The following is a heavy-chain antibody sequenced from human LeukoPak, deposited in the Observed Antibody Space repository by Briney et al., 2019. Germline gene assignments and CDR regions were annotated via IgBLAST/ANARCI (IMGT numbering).Heavy chain of an antibody. J-gene: IGHJ5*02. CDR1: GYRFTSYW. D-gene: IGHD2-2*01. V-gene: IGHV5-51*01. Sequence: GESLKISCKGSGYRFTSYWIGWVRQLPGKGLEGMGIIYLGDFATSYSTSFQAQVTISAEQSISTAYLQWSNLKASDTAMYYWARVGARDIVVVPAAMAFDPWGQGTLVTVSS. CDR2: IYLGDFAT. CDR3: ARVGARDIVVVPAAMAFDP.